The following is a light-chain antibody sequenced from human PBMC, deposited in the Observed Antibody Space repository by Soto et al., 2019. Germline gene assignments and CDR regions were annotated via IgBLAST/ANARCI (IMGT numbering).Light chain of an antibody. V-gene: IGKV1-5*03. CDR2: KAS. CDR3: QQYDIFSLT. J-gene: IGKJ4*01. CDR1: QSISSW. Sequence: DIQMTQSPSTLSASVGDRVTITCRASQSISSWLAWYQQKPGKAPKRLIYKASTLESGTPSRFRGGGSGTEFTLTISSLQPDDFATYYCQQYDIFSLTFGGGTKVEVK.